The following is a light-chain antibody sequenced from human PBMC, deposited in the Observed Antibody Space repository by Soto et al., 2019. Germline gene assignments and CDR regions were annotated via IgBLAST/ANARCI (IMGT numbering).Light chain of an antibody. J-gene: IGKJ4*01. V-gene: IGKV3-20*01. CDR1: QSVDSNS. CDR3: QQYVASPLT. Sequence: EFVLTQSPGALSVSPGETVTLSCRASQSVDSNSLAWYHHKPGLAPRLLIFGASTRATRIPDRFSGSGSGTDFTHTISRLEPEDSGLYYCQQYVASPLTFGGGTRVEMK. CDR2: GAS.